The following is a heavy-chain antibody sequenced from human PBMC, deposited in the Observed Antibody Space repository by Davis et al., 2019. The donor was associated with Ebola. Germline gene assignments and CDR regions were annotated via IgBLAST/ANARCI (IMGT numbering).Heavy chain of an antibody. CDR2: IYYSGST. CDR3: ARVCRSEGVVVAARGYYYYGMDV. D-gene: IGHD2-15*01. Sequence: SETLSLTCAVYGGSFSSYYWGWIRQPPGKGLEWIGSIYYSGSTYYNPSLKSRVTISVDTSKNQFSLKLSSVTAADTAVYYCARVCRSEGVVVAARGYYYYGMDVWGKGTTVTVSS. V-gene: IGHV4-34*01. J-gene: IGHJ6*04. CDR1: GGSFSSYY.